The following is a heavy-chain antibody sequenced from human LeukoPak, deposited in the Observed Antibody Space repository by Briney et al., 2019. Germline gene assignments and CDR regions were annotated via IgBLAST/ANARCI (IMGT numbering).Heavy chain of an antibody. D-gene: IGHD1-14*01. CDR1: GYTFISYD. CDR3: ARAITDYYYYGMDV. J-gene: IGHJ6*02. V-gene: IGHV1-8*01. Sequence: ASVKVSCKASGYTFISYDINWVRQATGQGLEWMGWMNPNSGNTGYAQKFQGRVTMTRNTSISTAYMELSSLRSEDTAVYYCARAITDYYYYGMDVWGQGTTVTVSS. CDR2: MNPNSGNT.